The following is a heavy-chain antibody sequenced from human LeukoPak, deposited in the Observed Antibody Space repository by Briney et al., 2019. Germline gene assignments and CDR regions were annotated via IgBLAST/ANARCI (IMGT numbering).Heavy chain of an antibody. Sequence: PSETLSLTCTVSGGSISSYYWSWIRQPPGKGLEWIGEINHSGSTNYNPSLKSRVTISVDTSKNQFSLKLSSVTAADTAVYYCARGAYGSGSYSALYYYYMDVWGKGTTVTVSS. CDR3: ARGAYGSGSYSALYYYYMDV. D-gene: IGHD3-10*01. V-gene: IGHV4-34*01. CDR2: INHSGST. J-gene: IGHJ6*03. CDR1: GGSISSYY.